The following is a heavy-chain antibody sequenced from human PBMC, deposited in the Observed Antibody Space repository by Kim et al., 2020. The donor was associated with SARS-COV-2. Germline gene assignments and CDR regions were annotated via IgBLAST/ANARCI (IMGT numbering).Heavy chain of an antibody. V-gene: IGHV3-7*01. CDR1: GFTFTSYW. D-gene: IGHD1-26*01. J-gene: IGHJ4*02. CDR3: ARIGGAGTLWLGALDY. CDR2: IKQDGSEK. Sequence: GGSLRLSCAASGFTFTSYWMSWVRQAPGKGLEWVANIKQDGSEKYYVDSVKGRFTISRDNAKNSLSLQMSSLRAEDTAVYYCARIGGAGTLWLGALDYWGQGTLVTVSS.